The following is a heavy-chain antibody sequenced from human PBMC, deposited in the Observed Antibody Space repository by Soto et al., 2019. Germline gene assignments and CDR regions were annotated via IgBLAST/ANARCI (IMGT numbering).Heavy chain of an antibody. D-gene: IGHD3-9*01. Sequence: QVQLQQWGAGPLRPLETLSLTCGVSGGSFSGHYWAWIRQSPGTGLEWIGEINDRGSINYNPSLKSRVSISVDTSKNHYSLNLRSVTAADTAVYYCARESHDILTGPPWVWYFDLWGRGTLVTVSS. CDR1: GGSFSGHY. V-gene: IGHV4-34*01. J-gene: IGHJ2*01. CDR2: INDRGSI. CDR3: ARESHDILTGPPWVWYFDL.